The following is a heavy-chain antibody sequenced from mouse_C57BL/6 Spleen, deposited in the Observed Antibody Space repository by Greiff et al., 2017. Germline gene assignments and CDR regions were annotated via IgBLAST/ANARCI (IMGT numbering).Heavy chain of an antibody. D-gene: IGHD3-2*02. CDR3: ARGGSSGYSWFAY. V-gene: IGHV1-52*01. CDR2: IDPSDSET. Sequence: VQLQQPGAELVRPGSSVKLSCKASGYTFTSYWMHWVKQRPIQGLEWIGNIDPSDSETHYNQKFKDKATLTVDKSSSTAYMQLSSLTSEDSAVYYCARGGSSGYSWFAYWGQGTLVTVSA. J-gene: IGHJ3*01. CDR1: GYTFTSYW.